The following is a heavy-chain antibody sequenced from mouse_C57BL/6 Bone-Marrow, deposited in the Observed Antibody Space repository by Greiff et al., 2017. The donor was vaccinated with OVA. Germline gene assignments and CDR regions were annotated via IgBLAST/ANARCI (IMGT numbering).Heavy chain of an antibody. CDR3: ARLYYGNYFYAMDY. CDR2: INPYNGGT. Sequence: VQLQQSGPVLVKPGASVKMSCKASGYTFTDYYMNWVKQSHGKSLEWIGVINPYNGGTSYNQKFKGKATLTVDKSSSTAYMELNSLTSEDSAVYYCARLYYGNYFYAMDYWGQGTSVTVSS. CDR1: GYTFTDYY. D-gene: IGHD2-1*01. V-gene: IGHV1-19*01. J-gene: IGHJ4*01.